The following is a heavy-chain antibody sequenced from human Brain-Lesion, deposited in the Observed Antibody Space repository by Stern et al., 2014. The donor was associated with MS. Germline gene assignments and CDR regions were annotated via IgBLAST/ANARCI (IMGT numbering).Heavy chain of an antibody. CDR2: IWFDGSTK. Sequence: QVQLVPSGGGVVQPGRSLRLSCAASGFTFSAYGMHWVRQAPGKGLEWVAVIWFDGSTKYYADSVKGRFTISRDNSKNTLYLQLNSLRAEDTAVFYCARGLYYFDYWGRGTLVTVSS. J-gene: IGHJ4*02. CDR1: GFTFSAYG. CDR3: ARGLYYFDY. V-gene: IGHV3-33*01.